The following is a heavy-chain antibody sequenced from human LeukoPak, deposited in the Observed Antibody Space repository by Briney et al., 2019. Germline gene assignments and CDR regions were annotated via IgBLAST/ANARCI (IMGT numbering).Heavy chain of an antibody. CDR2: ISSNGGTT. CDR3: VKGRDSSGYYLSYFDY. J-gene: IGHJ4*02. D-gene: IGHD3-22*01. CDR1: GFTFSSYA. Sequence: GGSLRLSCSASGFTFSSYAMHWVRQAPGKGLEYVSTISSNGGTTYYADSVKGRFTISRDNSKNTLYLQMSSLRAEDTAVYYCVKGRDSSGYYLSYFDYWGQGALVTVSS. V-gene: IGHV3-64D*09.